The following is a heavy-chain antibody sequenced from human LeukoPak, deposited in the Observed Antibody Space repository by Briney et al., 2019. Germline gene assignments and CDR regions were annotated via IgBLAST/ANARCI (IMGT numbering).Heavy chain of an antibody. CDR1: GFTFSSYA. V-gene: IGHV3-23*01. Sequence: GGSLRLSCAASGFTFSSYAMSWVRQAPGKGLEWVSAISGSGGSTYYADSVKGRFTISRDNSRSTLFLQMNSLRAEDTAVYYCAKDPRVGSRVATPCHWGQGTLVTVSS. D-gene: IGHD5-24*01. CDR2: ISGSGGST. J-gene: IGHJ4*02. CDR3: AKDPRVGSRVATPCH.